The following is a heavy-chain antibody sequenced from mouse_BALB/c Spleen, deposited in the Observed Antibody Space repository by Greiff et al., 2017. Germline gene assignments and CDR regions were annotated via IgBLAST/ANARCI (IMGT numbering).Heavy chain of an antibody. J-gene: IGHJ1*01. CDR1: GFTFSDFY. D-gene: IGHD2-10*01. Sequence: EVLLVESGGGLVQPGGSLRLSCATSGFTFSDFYMEWVRQPPGKRLEWIAASRNKANDYTTEYSASVKGRFIVSRDTCQSILYLQMNALRAEDTAIYYCARGPYYGNYGGYFDVWGAGTTVTVSS. CDR3: ARGPYYGNYGGYFDV. CDR2: SRNKANDYTT. V-gene: IGHV7-1*02.